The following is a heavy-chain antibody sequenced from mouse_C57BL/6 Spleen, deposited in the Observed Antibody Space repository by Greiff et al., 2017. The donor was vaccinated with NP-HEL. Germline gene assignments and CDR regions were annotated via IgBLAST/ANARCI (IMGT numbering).Heavy chain of an antibody. Sequence: QVHVKQSGAELVRPGASVKLSCKASGYTFTDYYINWVKQRPGQGLEWIARIYPGSGNTYYNEKFKGKATLTAEKSSSTAYMQLSSLTSEDSAVYSCASYDYDGPAWFAYWGQGTLVTVAA. CDR1: GYTFTDYY. CDR2: IYPGSGNT. J-gene: IGHJ3*01. V-gene: IGHV1-76*01. CDR3: ASYDYDGPAWFAY. D-gene: IGHD2-4*01.